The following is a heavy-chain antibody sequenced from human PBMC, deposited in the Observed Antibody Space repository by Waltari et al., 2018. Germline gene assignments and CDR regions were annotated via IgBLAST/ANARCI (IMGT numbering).Heavy chain of an antibody. D-gene: IGHD6-13*01. J-gene: IGHJ3*02. CDR2: TNTNSGTT. Sequence: QVQLVQSGAEVERPGASVKVSCKASGYTFTFTNYDINWVRQAAGQGLGWPGWTNTNSGTTVYAQKVQGRRTITPNTSISTAYLELSSLRSDDTAVYYCARGGSAAGYAFDIWGQGTLVTVSS. CDR1: GYTFTFTNYD. CDR3: ARGGSAAGYAFDI. V-gene: IGHV1-8*03.